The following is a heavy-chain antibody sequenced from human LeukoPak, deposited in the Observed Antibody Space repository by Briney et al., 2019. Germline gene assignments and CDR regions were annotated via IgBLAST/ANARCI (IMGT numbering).Heavy chain of an antibody. CDR2: INPNSGGT. CDR3: ARSRSYSYRPIDY. CDR1: GYTFTGYY. D-gene: IGHD1-26*01. Sequence: ASVKVSCKASGYTFTGYYMHWVRQAPGQGLEWMGWINPNSGGTNYAQKFQGRVTMTRDTSISTAYKELSRLRSDDTAVYYCARSRSYSYRPIDYWGQGTLVTVSS. V-gene: IGHV1-2*02. J-gene: IGHJ4*02.